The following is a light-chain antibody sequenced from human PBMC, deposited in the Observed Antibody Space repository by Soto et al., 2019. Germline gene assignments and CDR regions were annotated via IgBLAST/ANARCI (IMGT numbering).Light chain of an antibody. CDR3: QQRSNWVT. V-gene: IGKV3-11*01. CDR1: QSVSSY. J-gene: IGKJ3*01. CDR2: EGS. Sequence: DIVLTPSPATLSLSPGQTATLSCRASQSVSSYLAWYQQKAGQAPRLLIYEGSNRATGIPARFSGSGSGTDFTLTINSLEPEDFAVYYCQQRSNWVTFGPGTKVDIK.